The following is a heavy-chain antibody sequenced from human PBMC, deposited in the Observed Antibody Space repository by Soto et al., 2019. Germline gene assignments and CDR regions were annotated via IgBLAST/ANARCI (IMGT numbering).Heavy chain of an antibody. V-gene: IGHV5-10-1*01. CDR1: GYSFAGDW. CDR3: ARQIYDSDTGPNFQYYFDS. CDR2: IDPSDSQT. D-gene: IGHD3-22*01. Sequence: LGESLKISCKGSGYSFAGDWITWVRQKPGKVLEWMGRIDPSDSQTYYSPSFRGHVTISVTKSITTVFLQWSSLRASDTAMYYCARQIYDSDTGPNFQYYFDSWGQGTPVTVSS. J-gene: IGHJ4*02.